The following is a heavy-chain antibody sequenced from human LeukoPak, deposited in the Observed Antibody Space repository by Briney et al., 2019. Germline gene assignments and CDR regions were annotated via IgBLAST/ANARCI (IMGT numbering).Heavy chain of an antibody. J-gene: IGHJ4*02. D-gene: IGHD6-19*01. CDR1: GGSISSSGYY. CDR3: ASSGWYLSSFN. V-gene: IGHV4-39*01. Sequence: PSETLSLTCTVSGGSISSSGYYWVWIRQPPGKGLEWIGSIYYTGSTYYNPSLRSRVTISVDTSKNQFSLKLTSVTAADTAVYYCASSGWYLSSFNWGQGTLVTVSS. CDR2: IYYTGST.